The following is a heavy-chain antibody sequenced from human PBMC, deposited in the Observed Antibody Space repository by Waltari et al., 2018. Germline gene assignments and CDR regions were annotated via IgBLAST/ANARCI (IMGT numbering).Heavy chain of an antibody. V-gene: IGHV3-23*01. Sequence: VRLLESGGGLVQPGGSLRFSCAAPGFPFSDYSISWVRQSPEKGLEWVSAISGSGHLAHYADSVKGRFTISRDNSKNTLYLQMNSLRAGDTAIYYCAKLWDLSGYWGQGALVTVSS. CDR2: ISGSGHLA. CDR1: GFPFSDYS. J-gene: IGHJ4*02. D-gene: IGHD1-26*01. CDR3: AKLWDLSGY.